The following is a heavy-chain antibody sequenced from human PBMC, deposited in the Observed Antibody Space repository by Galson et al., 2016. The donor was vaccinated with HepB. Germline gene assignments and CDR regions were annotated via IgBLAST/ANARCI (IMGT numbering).Heavy chain of an antibody. V-gene: IGHV5-51*01. Sequence: QSGAEVKKPGESLMISCKVSGHSPITYWIGWVRQMPGKGLEWMGFIYPGDSDTRYSPSFQGQVTISVDKSISTAYLHWSSLKASDTAMYYCARLRDYGESAAMDVWGQGTSVTVSS. D-gene: IGHD4-17*01. CDR2: IYPGDSDT. CDR1: GHSPITYW. J-gene: IGHJ6*02. CDR3: ARLRDYGESAAMDV.